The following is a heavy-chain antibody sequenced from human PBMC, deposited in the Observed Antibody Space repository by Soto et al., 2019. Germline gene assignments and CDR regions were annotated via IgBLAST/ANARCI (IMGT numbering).Heavy chain of an antibody. D-gene: IGHD5-12*01. CDR3: ARSGDGYNYASSYYYYGMDV. Sequence: ASVKVSCKASGYTFTSYYMHWVRQAPGQGLEWMGIINPSGGSTSYAQKFQGRVTMTRDTSTSTVYMELSSLRSEDTAVYYCARSGDGYNYASSYYYYGMDVWGQGTKVTVSS. V-gene: IGHV1-46*01. J-gene: IGHJ6*02. CDR1: GYTFTSYY. CDR2: INPSGGST.